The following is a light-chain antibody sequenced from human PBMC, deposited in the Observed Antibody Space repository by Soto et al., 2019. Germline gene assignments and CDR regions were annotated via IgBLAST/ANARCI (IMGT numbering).Light chain of an antibody. CDR1: QSISSW. Sequence: DIQMTQSPSTLSASVGDRVTITCRASQSISSWLAWYQQKPGKAPKLLIYKASSFESGVPSRFSGSGSGTEFTLTISSLQPDDFATYYCQQYNSYPYTVGQGPKLEIK. CDR2: KAS. J-gene: IGKJ2*01. V-gene: IGKV1-5*03. CDR3: QQYNSYPYT.